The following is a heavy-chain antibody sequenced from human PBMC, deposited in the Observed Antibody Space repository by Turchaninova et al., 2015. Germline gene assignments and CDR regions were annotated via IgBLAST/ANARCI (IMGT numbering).Heavy chain of an antibody. CDR2: ISGSDGTT. CDR1: GFTFSSFA. J-gene: IGHJ4*02. Sequence: AASGFTFSSFAMSWVRQALGKGLEWVSVISGSDGTTYYADSVKGRFTISRDNSRSTLYLQMNSLIAEDTAMYYCAKDMVRAEFQAGSCSPFGSWGRGTLVTVSS. V-gene: IGHV3-23*01. D-gene: IGHD2-15*01. CDR3: AKDMVRAEFQAGSCSPFGS.